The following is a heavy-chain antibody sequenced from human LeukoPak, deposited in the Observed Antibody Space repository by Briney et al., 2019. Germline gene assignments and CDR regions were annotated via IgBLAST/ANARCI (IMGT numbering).Heavy chain of an antibody. D-gene: IGHD3-22*01. Sequence: ASVKVSCKASGYTFTSYYMHWVRQAPGQGLEWMGITNPSGGSTSYAQKFQGRVTMTRDTSTSTVYMELSSLRSEDTAVYYCARTASSGYLGDGMDVWGQGTTVTVSS. CDR1: GYTFTSYY. CDR2: TNPSGGST. J-gene: IGHJ6*02. V-gene: IGHV1-46*01. CDR3: ARTASSGYLGDGMDV.